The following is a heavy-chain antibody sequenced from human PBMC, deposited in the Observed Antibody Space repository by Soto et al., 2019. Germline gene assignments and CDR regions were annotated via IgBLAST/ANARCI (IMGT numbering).Heavy chain of an antibody. V-gene: IGHV2-5*02. CDR3: AHRLYGDDHFDY. CDR2: IYWDDDK. CDR1: GLSLSTNGVG. Sequence: QITLKESGPTLVKPTQTLTLTCTFSGLSLSTNGVGVGWIRQPPGKALEWLAVIYWDDDKRYSPSLESRLTINKDTSENQVVLTMTNMDPVDTATYYCAHRLYGDDHFDYWGQGTLVTVSS. D-gene: IGHD4-17*01. J-gene: IGHJ4*02.